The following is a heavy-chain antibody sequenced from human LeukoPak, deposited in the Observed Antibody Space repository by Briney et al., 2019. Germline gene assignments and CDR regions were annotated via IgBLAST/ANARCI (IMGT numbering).Heavy chain of an antibody. CDR2: IIPIFGTA. Sequence: ASVKVSCKASGGTFSSYAISWVRQAPGQGLEWMGGIIPIFGTANYAQKFQGRVTITADESTSTAYMELSSLRSVDTAVYYCASASYYYDSSGYPRTYYFDYWGQGTLVTVSS. CDR3: ASASYYYDSSGYPRTYYFDY. J-gene: IGHJ4*02. V-gene: IGHV1-69*13. CDR1: GGTFSSYA. D-gene: IGHD3-22*01.